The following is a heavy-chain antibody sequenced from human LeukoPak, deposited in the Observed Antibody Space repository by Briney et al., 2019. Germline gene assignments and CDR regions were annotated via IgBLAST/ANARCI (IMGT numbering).Heavy chain of an antibody. J-gene: IGHJ3*02. CDR2: ISHSSSTI. D-gene: IGHD3-10*01. CDR1: GFTFSSYS. V-gene: IGHV3-48*01. Sequence: PGGSLTLSCAASGFTFSSYSMNWVRQAPGKGLEWVSYISHSSSTIYYADSVKGRFTISRDNAKNSLYLQMNSLNADDPAVYYLSRDTTYYGSGSYGSFDIWGQGTIVTVSS. CDR3: SRDTTYYGSGSYGSFDI.